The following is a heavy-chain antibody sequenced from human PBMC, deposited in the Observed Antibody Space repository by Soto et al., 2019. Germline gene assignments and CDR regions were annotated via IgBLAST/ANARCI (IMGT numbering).Heavy chain of an antibody. CDR1: GGSFSGYY. V-gene: IGHV4-34*01. D-gene: IGHD2-2*01. J-gene: IGHJ5*02. CDR3: ARGEYCSSTSCPQDNWFDP. Sequence: SETLSLTCAVYGGSFSGYYWSWIRQPPGKGLEWIGEINHSGSTNYNPSLKSRVTISVDTSKNQFSLKLSSVTAADTAVYYCARGEYCSSTSCPQDNWFDPWGQGTLVT. CDR2: INHSGST.